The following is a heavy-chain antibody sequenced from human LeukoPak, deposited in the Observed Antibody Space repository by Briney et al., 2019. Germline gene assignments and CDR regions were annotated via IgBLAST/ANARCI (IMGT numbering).Heavy chain of an antibody. Sequence: SQTLSLTCAISGDSVSSISATWNWIRQSPSRGLEWLGRTYYRSTWYNDYAASVKSQITINPDTSKNQFFLQLNSVTLEDTAVYYCAKSAYFREYFDYWGQGILVTVSS. D-gene: IGHD2-8*01. CDR2: TYYRSTWYN. J-gene: IGHJ4*02. CDR1: GDSVSSISAT. CDR3: AKSAYFREYFDY. V-gene: IGHV6-1*01.